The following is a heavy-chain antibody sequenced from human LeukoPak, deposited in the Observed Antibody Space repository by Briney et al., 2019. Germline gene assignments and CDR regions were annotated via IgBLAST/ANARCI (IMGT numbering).Heavy chain of an antibody. V-gene: IGHV1-69*04. Sequence: SVKVSCKASGGTFSSYAISWVRQAPGQGLEWMGRIIPILGIANYAQKFQGGVTITADKSTSTAYMELSSLRSEDTAVYYCARDEGRDGYNNDYWGQGTLVTDSS. CDR1: GGTFSSYA. J-gene: IGHJ4*02. D-gene: IGHD5-24*01. CDR3: ARDEGRDGYNNDY. CDR2: IIPILGIA.